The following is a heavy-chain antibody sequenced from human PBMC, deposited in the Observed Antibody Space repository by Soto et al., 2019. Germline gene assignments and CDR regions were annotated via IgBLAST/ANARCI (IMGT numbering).Heavy chain of an antibody. V-gene: IGHV1-69*02. J-gene: IGHJ4*02. CDR1: GGTFSSYT. CDR3: ARGSGRASPFDY. Sequence: QVQLVQSGAEVKKPGSSVKVSCKASGGTFSSYTISWVRQAPGQGLEWMGRIIPILGIANYAQKFQGRVTITADKTTSTAYMELSSLRSEDTAVYYCARGSGRASPFDYWCQGTLVTVSS. D-gene: IGHD3-10*01. CDR2: IIPILGIA.